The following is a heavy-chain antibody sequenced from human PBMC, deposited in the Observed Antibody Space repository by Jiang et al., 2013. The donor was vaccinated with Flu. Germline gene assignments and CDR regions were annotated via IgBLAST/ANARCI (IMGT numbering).Heavy chain of an antibody. J-gene: IGHJ3*02. CDR3: ARALQILKHPRELLGAFDI. Sequence: SQTLSLTCAISGDSVSSNSAAWNWIRQSPSRGLEWLGRTYYRSKWYNDYAVSVKSRITINPDTSKNQFSLQLNSVTPEDTAVYYCARALQILKHPRELLGAFDIWGQGTMVTVSS. V-gene: IGHV6-1*01. CDR1: GDSVSSNSAA. CDR2: TYYRSKWYN. D-gene: IGHD1-26*01.